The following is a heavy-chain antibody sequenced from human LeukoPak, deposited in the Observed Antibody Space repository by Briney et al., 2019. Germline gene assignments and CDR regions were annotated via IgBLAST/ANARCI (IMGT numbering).Heavy chain of an antibody. Sequence: GGSLRLSCAASGFTFSSYNINWVRQPPGKGLEWVSSISQSGSPIYYAHSDKRRFTIPRDNARNSLFLEMNSLRAEDTAIYYCARGQNFYFYYGMDVWGQGTTVTVSS. CDR2: ISQSGSPI. CDR3: ARGQNFYFYYGMDV. J-gene: IGHJ6*02. CDR1: GFTFSSYN. V-gene: IGHV3-21*01.